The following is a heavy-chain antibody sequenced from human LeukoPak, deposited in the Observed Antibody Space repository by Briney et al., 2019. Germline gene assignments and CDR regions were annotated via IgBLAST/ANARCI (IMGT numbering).Heavy chain of an antibody. J-gene: IGHJ4*02. V-gene: IGHV3-7*01. Sequence: GGSLGLSCAASGFTFNSYRMSWVRQAPGKGLEWVANIEPDGSKTYYVDSVRGRFTISRDNAKNLLYLQMNSLRAEDTAVYYCARITGTFDYWGQGTLVTVSS. CDR3: ARITGTFDY. CDR2: IEPDGSKT. CDR1: GFTFNSYR. D-gene: IGHD1-20*01.